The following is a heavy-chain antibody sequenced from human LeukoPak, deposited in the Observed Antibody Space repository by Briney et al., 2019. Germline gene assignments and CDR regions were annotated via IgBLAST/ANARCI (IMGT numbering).Heavy chain of an antibody. CDR2: ISSSSSYI. D-gene: IGHD6-13*01. CDR1: GFTFSSYS. J-gene: IGHJ4*02. Sequence: GGSLRLSCADSGFTFSSYSRNWVRQAPGKGLEWVSSISSSSSYIYYADSVKGRFTISRDNAKNSLYLQMNSLRAEDTAVYYCARGFGRAAADENYWGQGTLVTVSS. CDR3: ARGFGRAAADENY. V-gene: IGHV3-21*01.